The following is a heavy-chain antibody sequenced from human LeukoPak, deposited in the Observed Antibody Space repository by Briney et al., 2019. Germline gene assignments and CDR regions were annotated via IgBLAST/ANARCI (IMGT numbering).Heavy chain of an antibody. V-gene: IGHV4-31*03. Sequence: PSQTLSLTCTVSGGSISSGGYYRSWIRQHPGKGLEWIGYIYYSGSTYYNPSLKSRVTISVDTSKNQFSLKLSSVTAADTAVYYCARERYSSGWYYNWFDPWGQGTLVTVSS. CDR1: GGSISSGGYY. D-gene: IGHD6-19*01. CDR2: IYYSGST. J-gene: IGHJ5*02. CDR3: ARERYSSGWYYNWFDP.